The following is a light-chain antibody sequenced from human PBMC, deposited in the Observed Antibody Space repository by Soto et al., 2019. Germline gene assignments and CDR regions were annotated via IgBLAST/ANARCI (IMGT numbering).Light chain of an antibody. Sequence: EIVLTQSPGTLSLSPGERATLSCRATQSVSSNYLAWYQQNPGQAPRLLIYGASSRATGIPDRFSGSGSGTDFTLTISRLEPEDFAVYYCQHYGNSQATFGQGTKVEIK. J-gene: IGKJ1*01. V-gene: IGKV3-20*01. CDR2: GAS. CDR3: QHYGNSQAT. CDR1: QSVSSNY.